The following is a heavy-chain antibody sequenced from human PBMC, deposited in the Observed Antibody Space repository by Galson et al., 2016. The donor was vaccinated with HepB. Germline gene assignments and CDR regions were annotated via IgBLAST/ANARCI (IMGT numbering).Heavy chain of an antibody. Sequence: SLRLSCAASGFTVSSTYMTWVRQAPGKGLEWVSVSASGDITYYAHSVKGRFTISRDKSKNTLFLNMISLRAEDTASYYCASHLGGSSLDPFDIWGRGTMVTVSS. CDR3: ASHLGGSSLDPFDI. D-gene: IGHD3-16*01. V-gene: IGHV3-53*01. CDR1: GFTVSSTY. J-gene: IGHJ3*02. CDR2: SASGDIT.